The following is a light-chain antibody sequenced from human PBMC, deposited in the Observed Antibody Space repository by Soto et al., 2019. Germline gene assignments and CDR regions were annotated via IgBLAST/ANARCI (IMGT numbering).Light chain of an antibody. V-gene: IGKV3-20*01. Sequence: VLAQSPGTLTLYPGERATLSCRASQSVSSTYLAWYQQKPGQAPRLLISGASSRATGIPDRFSGSGSGTDFTLTISRLEPEDFAVYYCQQYGSSPLTFGGGTKVDIK. CDR1: QSVSSTY. J-gene: IGKJ4*01. CDR3: QQYGSSPLT. CDR2: GAS.